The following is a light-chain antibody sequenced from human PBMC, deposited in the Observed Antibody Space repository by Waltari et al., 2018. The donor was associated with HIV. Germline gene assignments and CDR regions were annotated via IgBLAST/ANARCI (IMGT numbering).Light chain of an antibody. J-gene: IGKJ3*01. V-gene: IGKV3-15*01. CDR3: QQYNSWPLT. Sequence: ETVITQSPGALSVSPGERVTLSCRASQNVSTNLGWYQQKPGQPPRLLIYGASARATDGPARFSGSGSGTEFNLSIASLRSEDLAVYFCQQYNSWPLTFGPGSKVNIK. CDR1: QNVSTN. CDR2: GAS.